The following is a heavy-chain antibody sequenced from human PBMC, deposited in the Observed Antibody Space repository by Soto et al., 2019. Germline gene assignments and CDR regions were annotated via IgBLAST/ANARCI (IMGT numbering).Heavy chain of an antibody. CDR1: GYTFVGYY. V-gene: IGHV1-2*02. J-gene: IGHJ6*02. D-gene: IGHD3-3*01. Sequence: QEQLVQSGAEVKKPGASVKVSCKASGYTFVGYYLHWVRQAPGQGREWLGWLNPNSGGTNYAQRFPGRVTMTRDESISTAALELSRRKPDDTAVYFCARDADFRRGGGMDLWGQGTTVTVSS. CDR3: ARDADFRRGGGMDL. CDR2: LNPNSGGT.